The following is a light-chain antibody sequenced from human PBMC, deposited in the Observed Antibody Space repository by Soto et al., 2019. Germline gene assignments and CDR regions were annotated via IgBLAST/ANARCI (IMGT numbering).Light chain of an antibody. V-gene: IGLV2-14*01. CDR2: EVS. CDR3: SSDTSSSTL. CDR1: SSDVGGYNY. Sequence: QSVLTQPASVSGSPGQSVTISCTGTSSDVGGYNYVSWYQQHPGKAPKLLTYEVSNRPSGVSNRFSGSKSGNTASLTISGLQAEDEADYYCSSDTSSSTLFRVGTKLTVL. J-gene: IGLJ2*01.